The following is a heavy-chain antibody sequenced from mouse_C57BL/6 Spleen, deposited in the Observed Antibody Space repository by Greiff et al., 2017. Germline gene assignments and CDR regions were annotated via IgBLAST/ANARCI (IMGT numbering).Heavy chain of an antibody. Sequence: QVQLQQPGAELVKPGASVKLSCKASGYTFTSYWMHWVKQRPGQGLEWIGMIHPNSGSTNYNEKFKSKATLTVDKSSSTAYMQFSSLTSEDSAVYYCARRAYGSSYRYFDVWGTGTTVTVSS. CDR1: GYTFTSYW. D-gene: IGHD1-1*01. CDR2: IHPNSGST. V-gene: IGHV1-64*01. J-gene: IGHJ1*03. CDR3: ARRAYGSSYRYFDV.